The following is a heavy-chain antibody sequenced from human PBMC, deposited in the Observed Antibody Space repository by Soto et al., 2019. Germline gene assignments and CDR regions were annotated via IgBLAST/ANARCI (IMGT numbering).Heavy chain of an antibody. Sequence: ASVKVSCKASGGTFSSYAISWVRQAPGQGLEWMGGIIPIFGTANYAQKFQGRVTITADESTSTAYMELSSLRSEDTAVYYCARDSSPGYYDSRGPLDYWGQGTLVTVSS. CDR3: ARDSSPGYYDSRGPLDY. D-gene: IGHD3-22*01. V-gene: IGHV1-69*13. CDR2: IIPIFGTA. CDR1: GGTFSSYA. J-gene: IGHJ4*02.